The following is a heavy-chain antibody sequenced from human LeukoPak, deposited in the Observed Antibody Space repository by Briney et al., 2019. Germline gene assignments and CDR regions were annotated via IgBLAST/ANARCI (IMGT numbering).Heavy chain of an antibody. D-gene: IGHD5-12*01. CDR3: TRGYVGIDY. J-gene: IGHJ4*02. CDR1: GFSFSSYW. CDR2: INSDGSST. V-gene: IGHV3-74*01. Sequence: GGSLRLSCAASGFSFSSYWMHWVRQAPGKGLVWVSRINSDGSSTIYADSVKGRFTISRDNAKNTLYLQMNSLRAEDTALYYCTRGYVGIDYWGQGTLVTVSS.